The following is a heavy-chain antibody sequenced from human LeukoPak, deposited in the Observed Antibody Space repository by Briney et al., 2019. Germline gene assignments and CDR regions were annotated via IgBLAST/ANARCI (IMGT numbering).Heavy chain of an antibody. CDR3: AGSYSSSLYYYYGMDV. Sequence: SETLSLTRTVSGGSISSYYWSWIRQPPGKGLEWIGYIYDSGSTNYNPSLKSRVTISVDTSKNQFSLKLSSVTAADTAVYYCAGSYSSSLYYYYGMDVWGQGTTVTVSS. CDR2: IYDSGST. J-gene: IGHJ6*02. CDR1: GGSISSYY. D-gene: IGHD6-13*01. V-gene: IGHV4-59*01.